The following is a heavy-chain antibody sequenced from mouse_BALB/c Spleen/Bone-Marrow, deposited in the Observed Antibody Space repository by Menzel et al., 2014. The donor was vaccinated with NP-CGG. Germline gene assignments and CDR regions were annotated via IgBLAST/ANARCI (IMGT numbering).Heavy chain of an antibody. D-gene: IGHD1-1*01. CDR3: AREGSIPYYFDY. V-gene: IGHV1-87*01. Sequence: QVQLQQSGAELARPGASVKLSCKTSGYTFTSYWMQWVKQMPGQGLEWIGAIYPGDGDTRYTQKFKGKATLTADKSSSTAYIQLSNFASDDSAVYYCAREGSIPYYFDYWGQGTTLTVSS. J-gene: IGHJ2*01. CDR2: IYPGDGDT. CDR1: GYTFTSYW.